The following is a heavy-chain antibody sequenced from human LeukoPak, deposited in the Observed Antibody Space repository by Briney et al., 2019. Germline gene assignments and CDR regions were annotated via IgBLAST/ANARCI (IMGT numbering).Heavy chain of an antibody. CDR2: IYYSGST. Sequence: SETLSLTCTVSGGSIRSHYWSWIRQPPGKGLEWIGYIYYSGSTNYNPSLKSRVTISVDTSKNQFSLKLSSVTAADTAVYYCARAYSVYYYYYMDVWGKGTTVTVSS. CDR3: ARAYSVYYYYYMDV. D-gene: IGHD6-13*01. J-gene: IGHJ6*03. V-gene: IGHV4-59*11. CDR1: GGSIRSHY.